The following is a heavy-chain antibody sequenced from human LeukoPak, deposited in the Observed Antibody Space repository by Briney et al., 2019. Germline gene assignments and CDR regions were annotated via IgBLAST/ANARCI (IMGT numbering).Heavy chain of an antibody. Sequence: GGSLRLSCAASEFTFSSYWMHWVRQAPGKGLVWVSRINNDGSSTPYADSVKGRFTISRDNAKNTLYLQMNSLRAEDTAVYYCARSNHGCHDYWGQGTLVTVSS. CDR2: INNDGSST. D-gene: IGHD4-11*01. J-gene: IGHJ4*02. CDR3: ARSNHGCHDY. CDR1: EFTFSSYW. V-gene: IGHV3-74*01.